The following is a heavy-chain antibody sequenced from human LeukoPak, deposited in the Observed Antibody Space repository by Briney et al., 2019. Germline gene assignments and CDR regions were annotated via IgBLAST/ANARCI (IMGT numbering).Heavy chain of an antibody. CDR2: INTNTGNP. CDR3: ARGWPVVHNTEMEGGDY. J-gene: IGHJ4*02. Sequence: ASVKVSCKASGYTFTSYAMNWVRQAPGQGLEWMGWINTNTGNPTYAQGFTGRFVFSLDTSVSMAYLQIRSLKAEDTAVYYCARGWPVVHNTEMEGGDYWGQGTLVTVSS. V-gene: IGHV7-4-1*04. CDR1: GYTFTSYA. D-gene: IGHD5-18*01.